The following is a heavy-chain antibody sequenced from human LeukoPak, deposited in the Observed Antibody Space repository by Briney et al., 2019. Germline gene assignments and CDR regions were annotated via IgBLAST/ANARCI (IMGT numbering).Heavy chain of an antibody. CDR1: GYTFTGYY. CDR3: ATDSVLLWTLGAFDI. Sequence: GASVKVSCKASGYTFTGYYMHWVRQAPGKGLEWMGGFDPEDGETIYAQKFQGRVTMTEDTSTDTAYMELSSLRSEDTAVYYCATDSVLLWTLGAFDIWGQGTMVTVSS. V-gene: IGHV1-24*01. D-gene: IGHD3-10*01. J-gene: IGHJ3*02. CDR2: FDPEDGET.